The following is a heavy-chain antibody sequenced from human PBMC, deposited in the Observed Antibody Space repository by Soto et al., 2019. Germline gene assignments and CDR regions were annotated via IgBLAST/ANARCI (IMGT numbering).Heavy chain of an antibody. CDR3: ARGGVSTRTFGY. D-gene: IGHD3-3*01. CDR2: IYPSDSDT. Sequence: HGESLKISCKGSGYNFAGYWIAWVRQMPGKGLELMGIIYPSDSDTRYRPSFQGQVTISADKSISSAYLQWSSLRASDTAMYYCARGGVSTRTFGYWGQGTPVTVSS. J-gene: IGHJ4*02. CDR1: GYNFAGYW. V-gene: IGHV5-51*01.